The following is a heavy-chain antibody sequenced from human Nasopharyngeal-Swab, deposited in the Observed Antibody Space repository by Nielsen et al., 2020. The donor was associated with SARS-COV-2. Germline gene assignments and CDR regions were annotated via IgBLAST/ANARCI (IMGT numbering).Heavy chain of an antibody. J-gene: IGHJ3*02. CDR3: AKDDVVRGDAFDI. CDR1: GFTFNIYA. D-gene: IGHD3-10*01. V-gene: IGHV3-23*01. CDR2: ISASGGST. Sequence: ESLKTPCIAPGFTFNIYAMAWVRRTPGRGLQGVAGISASGGSTYYTDSVKGRFTVSRDNSRNTLYLQMHSLRVEDTALYYCAKDDVVRGDAFDIWGQGTMVTVSS.